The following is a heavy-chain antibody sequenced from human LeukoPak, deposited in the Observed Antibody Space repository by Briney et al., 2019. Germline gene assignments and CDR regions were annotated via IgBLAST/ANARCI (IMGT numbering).Heavy chain of an antibody. CDR2: ISHSSNSR. CDR3: ARDVISSGYSGYYGMDV. V-gene: IGHV3-48*04. CDR1: GFTFSSYA. Sequence: PGGSLRLSCAASGFTFSSYAMNWVRQAPGKGLEWLSYISHSSNSRYYADSLKGRFTISRDNAKNSLYLQMNSLRAEDTAVYYCARDVISSGYSGYYGMDVWGQGTTVTVSS. J-gene: IGHJ6*02. D-gene: IGHD3-22*01.